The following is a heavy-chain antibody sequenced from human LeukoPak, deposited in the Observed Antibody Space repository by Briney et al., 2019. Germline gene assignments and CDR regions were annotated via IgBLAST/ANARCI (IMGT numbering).Heavy chain of an antibody. V-gene: IGHV1-69*05. J-gene: IGHJ4*02. CDR1: GSTFSSYA. CDR3: AREPRFSRDSSGYYLDY. Sequence: SVKVSCKASGSTFSSYAISWVRQAPGQGLEWMGRIIPIFGTANYAQKFQGRVTITTDESTSTAYMELSSLRSEDTAVYYCAREPRFSRDSSGYYLDYWGQGTLVTVSS. D-gene: IGHD3-22*01. CDR2: IIPIFGTA.